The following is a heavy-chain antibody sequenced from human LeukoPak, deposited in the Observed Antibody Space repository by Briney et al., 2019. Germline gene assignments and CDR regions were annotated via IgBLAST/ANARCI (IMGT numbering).Heavy chain of an antibody. D-gene: IGHD1-26*01. CDR1: GGSISSYY. Sequence: PSETLSLTCAVSGGSISSYYWSWIRQPPGKGLEWIGSIYYSGSTYYNPSLKSRVTISVDTSKNQFSLKLSSVTAADTAVYYCARRGGSYSGGWFDPWGQGTLVTVSS. V-gene: IGHV4-59*05. J-gene: IGHJ5*02. CDR2: IYYSGST. CDR3: ARRGGSYSGGWFDP.